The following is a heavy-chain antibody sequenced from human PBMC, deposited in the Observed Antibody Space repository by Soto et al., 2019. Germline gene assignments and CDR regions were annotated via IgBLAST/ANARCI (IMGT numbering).Heavy chain of an antibody. V-gene: IGHV1-8*01. CDR2: MNPNSGNT. CDR3: ARELLWFGELRYGMDV. CDR1: GYTFTSYD. D-gene: IGHD3-10*01. J-gene: IGHJ6*02. Sequence: ASVKVSCKASGYTFTSYDINWVRQATGQGLEWMGWMNPNSGNTGYAQKFQGRDTMNRNTSISTAYMELSSLRSEDTAVYYCARELLWFGELRYGMDVWGQGTTVTV.